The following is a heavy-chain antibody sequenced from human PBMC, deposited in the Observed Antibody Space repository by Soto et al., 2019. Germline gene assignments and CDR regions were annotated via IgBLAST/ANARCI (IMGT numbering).Heavy chain of an antibody. CDR2: IIPIFGTA. CDR1: GGTFSSYA. J-gene: IGHJ4*02. CDR3: ARTAAKRDGYKY. V-gene: IGHV1-69*01. Sequence: QVQLVQSGAEVKKPGSSVKVSCKASGGTFSSYAISWVRQAPGQGLEWMGGIIPIFGTANYAQKFQGRVXXXXXXXTSTAYMELSSLRSEDTAVYYCARTAAKRDGYKYWGQGTLVTVSS. D-gene: IGHD5-12*01.